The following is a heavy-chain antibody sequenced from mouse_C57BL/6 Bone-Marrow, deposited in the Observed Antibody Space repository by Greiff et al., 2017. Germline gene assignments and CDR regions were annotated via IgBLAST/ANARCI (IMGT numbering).Heavy chain of an antibody. CDR3: AREGLDY. V-gene: IGHV1-82*01. J-gene: IGHJ2*01. CDR2: IYPGDGDT. Sequence: QVQLQQSGPELVKPGASVKISCKASGYAFSSSWMNWVKQRPGKGLEWIGRIYPGDGDTNYNGKFKGKATLTADKSSSTAYSQLSSLTSEDSAVYFCAREGLDYWGQGTTLTVSS. D-gene: IGHD3-3*01. CDR1: GYAFSSSW.